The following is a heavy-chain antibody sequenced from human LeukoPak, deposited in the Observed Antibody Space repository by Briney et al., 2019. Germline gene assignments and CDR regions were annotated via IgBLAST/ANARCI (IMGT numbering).Heavy chain of an antibody. V-gene: IGHV4-30-4*08. CDR3: ARDLGGYSTFEY. Sequence: SQTLSLTCTVSGGSISSRDYFWTWIRQPPGKGLEWIGHIHYSGGTTYNPSLRSRRTISVDTSKNQFSLKVTSVTAADTAVYYCARDLGGYSTFEYWGQGILVTVSS. J-gene: IGHJ4*02. CDR1: GGSISSRDYF. CDR2: IHYSGGT. D-gene: IGHD2-15*01.